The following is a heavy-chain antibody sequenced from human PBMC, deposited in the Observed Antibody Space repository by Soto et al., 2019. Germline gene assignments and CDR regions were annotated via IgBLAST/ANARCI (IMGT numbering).Heavy chain of an antibody. D-gene: IGHD1-26*01. CDR2: INPNSGGT. CDR3: ARAEWELLRYYYYGMDV. CDR1: GYTFTGYC. V-gene: IGHV1-2*04. J-gene: IGHJ6*02. Sequence: ASVKVSCKASGYTFTGYCMHWVRQAPGQGLEWMGWINPNSGGTNYAQKFQGWVTMTRDTSISTAYMELSRLRSDDTAVYYCARAEWELLRYYYYGMDVWGQGTTVTVSS.